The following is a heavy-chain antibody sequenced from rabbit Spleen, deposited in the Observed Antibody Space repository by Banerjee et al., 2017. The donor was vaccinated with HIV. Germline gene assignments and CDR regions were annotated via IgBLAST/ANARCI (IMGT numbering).Heavy chain of an antibody. V-gene: IGHV1S45*01. CDR1: GFDFNSYYM. D-gene: IGHD1-1*01. J-gene: IGHJ4*01. CDR2: IYTGNGKN. Sequence: QEQLKETGGGLVQPGGSLKLSCKASGFDFNSYYMSWVRQAPGKGLEWIGYIYTGNGKNYYASWAKGRFTISKTSSTTVTLQVTSLTAADTATYFCTRDDGSGHYIDGYFNLWGPGTLVTVS. CDR3: TRDDGSGHYIDGYFNL.